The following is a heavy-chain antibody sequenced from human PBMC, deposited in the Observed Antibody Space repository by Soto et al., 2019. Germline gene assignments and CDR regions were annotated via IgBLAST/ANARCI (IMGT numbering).Heavy chain of an antibody. CDR1: GGSISSGDYY. V-gene: IGHV4-30-4*01. D-gene: IGHD7-27*01. Sequence: SETLSLTCTVSGGSISSGDYYWSWIRQPPGKGLEWIGYIYYSGSTYYNPSLKSRVTISVDTSKNQFSLKLSSVTAADTAVYYCARARANWGLSGMDVWGQGTTVTVSS. CDR3: ARARANWGLSGMDV. J-gene: IGHJ6*02. CDR2: IYYSGST.